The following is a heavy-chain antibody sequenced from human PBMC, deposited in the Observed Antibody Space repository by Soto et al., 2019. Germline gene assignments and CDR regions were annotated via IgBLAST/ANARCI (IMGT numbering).Heavy chain of an antibody. J-gene: IGHJ6*02. CDR2: IIPMFGTT. CDR1: GGTFSSYS. D-gene: IGHD4-17*01. Sequence: SVKVSCKPSGGTFSSYSIIWVRQAPGQGLEWMGRIIPMFGTTNYAQKFQGRVTITADKSTSTAYMELYSLRSEDTAVYYCARDTSDYIQEVYYYYGLDVWGQGTTVNVAS. V-gene: IGHV1-69*06. CDR3: ARDTSDYIQEVYYYYGLDV.